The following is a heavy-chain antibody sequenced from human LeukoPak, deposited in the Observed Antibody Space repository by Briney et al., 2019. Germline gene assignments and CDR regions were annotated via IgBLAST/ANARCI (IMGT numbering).Heavy chain of an antibody. CDR3: ARHNGWAFDI. CDR1: GGSFSGW. Sequence: SETLSLTCAVYGGSFSGWWSWIRQPPGKGLEWIGEIHHSGGTKYNPSLRSLDTISVDTSKRQISLKMTSVTAADTAIYYCARHNGWAFDIWGQGTVVSVSS. D-gene: IGHD2-15*01. J-gene: IGHJ3*02. V-gene: IGHV4-34*01. CDR2: IHHSGGT.